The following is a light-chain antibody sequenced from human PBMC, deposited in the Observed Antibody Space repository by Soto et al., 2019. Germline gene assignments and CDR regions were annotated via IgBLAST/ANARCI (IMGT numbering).Light chain of an antibody. V-gene: IGLV2-14*01. CDR2: EVT. J-gene: IGLJ1*01. CDR1: SSDISGYNF. Sequence: QSALTQPASVSGSPGQSITISCTGTSSDISGYNFVSWYQQHPGEAPKLIIFEVTTRPSGVSNRFSGSKSGNTASLTISGLQAEDEADYYCSSYTNTFTYVFGTGTKLTVL. CDR3: SSYTNTFTYV.